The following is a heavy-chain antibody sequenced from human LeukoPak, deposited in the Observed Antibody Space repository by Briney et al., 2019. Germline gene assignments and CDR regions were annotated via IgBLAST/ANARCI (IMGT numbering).Heavy chain of an antibody. CDR2: ISGSGGST. V-gene: IGHV3-23*01. CDR3: AEGRVTIFGVVPLDYYYMDV. Sequence: GGSLRLSCAACGFTFSSYAMSWVRQAPGKGLEWVSAISGSGGSTYYADSVKGRFTISRDNSKNTLYLQMNSLRAEDTAVYYCAEGRVTIFGVVPLDYYYMDVWGKGTTVTVSS. D-gene: IGHD3-3*01. J-gene: IGHJ6*03. CDR1: GFTFSSYA.